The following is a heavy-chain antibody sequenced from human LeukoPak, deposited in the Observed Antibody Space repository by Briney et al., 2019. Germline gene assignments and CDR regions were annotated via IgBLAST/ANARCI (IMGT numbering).Heavy chain of an antibody. CDR3: ARMRHDINGFGFEY. D-gene: IGHD3-22*01. V-gene: IGHV6-1*01. CDR2: TYYRSKWYN. CDR1: GDSVSSNSAA. J-gene: IGHJ4*02. Sequence: SQTLSLTCAISGDSVSSNSAAWNWIRQSASRGLEWLGRTYYRSKWYNEYAVSVQSRITFNPDTSKNQLLLQLNSWTPEDTAVYYCARMRHDINGFGFEYLGQGILVTVSS.